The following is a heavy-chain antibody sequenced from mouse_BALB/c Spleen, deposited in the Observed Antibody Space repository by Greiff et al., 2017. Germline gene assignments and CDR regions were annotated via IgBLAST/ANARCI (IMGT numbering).Heavy chain of an antibody. D-gene: IGHD2-4*01. V-gene: IGHV5-9-1*01. CDR2: ISSGGSYT. CDR1: GFTFSSYA. Sequence: EVMLVESGGGLVKPGGSLKLSCAASGFTFSSYAMSWVRQTPEKRLEWVATISSGGSYTYYPDSVKGRFTISRDNAKNTLYLQMSSLRSEDTAMYYCARRGITTRFAYWGQGTTLTVSS. CDR3: ARRGITTRFAY. J-gene: IGHJ2*01.